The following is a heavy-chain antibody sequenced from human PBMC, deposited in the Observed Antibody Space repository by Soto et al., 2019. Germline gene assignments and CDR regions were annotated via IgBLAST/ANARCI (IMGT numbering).Heavy chain of an antibody. J-gene: IGHJ4*02. D-gene: IGHD3-10*01. CDR2: IYYSGST. CDR3: ARVSRFGELLHHYFDY. CDR1: GGSISSGGYY. V-gene: IGHV4-31*03. Sequence: QVQLQESGPGLVKPSQTLSLTCTVSGGSISSGGYYWSWIRQHPGKGLEWIGYIYYSGSTYYNPSLKSRVTISVDTSKNQFFLKLSSVTAADTAVYYCARVSRFGELLHHYFDYWGQGTLVIVSS.